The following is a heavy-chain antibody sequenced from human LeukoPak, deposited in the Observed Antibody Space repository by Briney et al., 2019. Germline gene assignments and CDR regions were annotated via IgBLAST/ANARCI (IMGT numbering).Heavy chain of an antibody. CDR2: ITGIGLHT. J-gene: IGHJ5*02. CDR3: AKAMRGPLT. Sequence: VWSLSLSCEASGFIFSTYGMSWVRQAPGKGFEWVSSITGIGLHTYYADSVKGRFTISRDNSKSTVYLQMNSLQAEDTAVYYCAKAMRGPLTWGQGTLVTVSS. D-gene: IGHD3-10*01. V-gene: IGHV3-23*01. CDR1: GFIFSTYG.